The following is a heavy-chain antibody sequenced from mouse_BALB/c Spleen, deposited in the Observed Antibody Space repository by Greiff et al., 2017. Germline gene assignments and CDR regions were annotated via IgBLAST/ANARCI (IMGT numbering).Heavy chain of an antibody. CDR2: ISSGGSYT. V-gene: IGHV5-6-4*01. CDR3: TRGITTATGTDCYFDV. J-gene: IGHJ1*01. Sequence: EVHLVESGGGLVKPGGSLKLSCAASGFTFSSYTMSWVRQTPEKRLEWVATISSGGSYTYYPDSVKGRFTISRDNAKNTLYLQMSSLKSEYTAMYYCTRGITTATGTDCYFDVWGAGTTVTVSS. D-gene: IGHD1-2*01. CDR1: GFTFSSYT.